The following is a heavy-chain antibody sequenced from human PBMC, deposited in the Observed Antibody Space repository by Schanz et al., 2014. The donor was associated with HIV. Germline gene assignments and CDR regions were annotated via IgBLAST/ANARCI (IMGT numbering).Heavy chain of an antibody. D-gene: IGHD2-2*01. CDR1: GGNFSSYG. J-gene: IGHJ6*02. V-gene: IGHV1-69*06. CDR2: IIPIFGTR. Sequence: QVPLVQSGAEVQKPGSSVKVSCKASGGNFSSYGISWVRQAPGQGLAWMGGIIPIFGTRNYAQKFQVRVTFTADKFTGTAYMELSSLRSEDTAVYYCARGVPVVDLLDYHGLDVWGQGTTVTVSS. CDR3: ARGVPVVDLLDYHGLDV.